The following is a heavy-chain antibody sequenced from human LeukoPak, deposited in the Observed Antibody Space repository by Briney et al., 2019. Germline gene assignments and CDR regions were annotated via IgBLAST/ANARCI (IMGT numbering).Heavy chain of an antibody. CDR2: IRYDGSNK. Sequence: GGSLRLSCAASGFTFSSYGMHWVRQAPGKGLEWVAFIRYDGSNKYYADSVKGRFTISRDNSKNTLYLQMNSLRAEDTAVYYCARDGVTMVRGVIPYYYYYMDVWGKGTTVTVSS. V-gene: IGHV3-30*02. CDR3: ARDGVTMVRGVIPYYYYYMDV. J-gene: IGHJ6*03. CDR1: GFTFSSYG. D-gene: IGHD3-10*01.